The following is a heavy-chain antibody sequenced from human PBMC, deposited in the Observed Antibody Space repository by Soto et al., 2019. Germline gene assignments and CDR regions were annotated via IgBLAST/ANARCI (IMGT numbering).Heavy chain of an antibody. CDR3: GPRGAVADPRGY. Sequence: QVQLQQWGAGLLKPSETLSLTCAVYGGSFSDFYWTWICQLPGKGLEWIGEINHSGSTNYNPSLKSRVAISVDTSKNQFSLNLRSVTAADTAVYYCGPRGAVADPRGYWGQGTLVTVSS. CDR2: INHSGST. J-gene: IGHJ4*02. CDR1: GGSFSDFY. V-gene: IGHV4-34*01. D-gene: IGHD6-19*01.